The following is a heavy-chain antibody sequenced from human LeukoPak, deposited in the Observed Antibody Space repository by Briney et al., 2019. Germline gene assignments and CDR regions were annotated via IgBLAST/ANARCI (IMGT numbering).Heavy chain of an antibody. J-gene: IGHJ5*02. CDR2: ISAGSDYI. CDR1: GFMFNGYS. CDR3: ARDGLVFGVVXPNWFDP. V-gene: IGHV3-21*05. Sequence: GGSLRLSCAASGFMFNGYSLTWVRQAPGKGLEWISYISAGSDYIYYTDSVKGRFTISRDNAKNSLYLQLNSLRVEDTAVYYCARDGLVFGVVXPNWFDP. D-gene: IGHD3-3*01.